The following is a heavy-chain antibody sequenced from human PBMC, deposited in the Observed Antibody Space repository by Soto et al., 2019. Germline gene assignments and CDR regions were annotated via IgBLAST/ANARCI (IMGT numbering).Heavy chain of an antibody. J-gene: IGHJ5*02. D-gene: IGHD2-2*01. CDR2: IFSNDEK. V-gene: IGHV2-26*01. CDR3: ALIKDCSRTGCYLGSFDP. CDR1: GLSLNNGRLG. Sequence: SGPTLVNPTETLTLTCTVSGLSLNNGRLGVSWIRQPPGKALEWLAHIFSNDEKSYSTSLKSRLTISKDNSRSQVVLTMTNVDPVDSGTYYCALIKDCSRTGCYLGSFDPSCQGTLRTLST.